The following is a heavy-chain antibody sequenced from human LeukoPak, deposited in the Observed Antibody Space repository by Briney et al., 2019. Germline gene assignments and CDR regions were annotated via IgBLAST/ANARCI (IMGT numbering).Heavy chain of an antibody. CDR3: VRGVSSTNYYFFYMDV. J-gene: IGHJ6*03. D-gene: IGHD2-8*01. Sequence: ASETLSLTCTVSGGSIKNYYWSWIRQPAGKGLEWIGRITYSGSTKYNPSLKSRVTMSVDTSNNQFSLKLSSVTAADTAIYFCVRGVSSTNYYFFYMDVWGKGTTVTISS. CDR1: GGSIKNYY. CDR2: ITYSGST. V-gene: IGHV4-4*07.